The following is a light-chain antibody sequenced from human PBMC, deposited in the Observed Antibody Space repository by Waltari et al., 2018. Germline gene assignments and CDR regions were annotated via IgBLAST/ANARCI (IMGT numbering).Light chain of an antibody. CDR2: GAS. CDR3: QQYDTSPGT. J-gene: IGKJ2*01. CDR1: QSLRVAY. V-gene: IGKV3-20*01. Sequence: EIVLTQSPGTLSLSPGDTVTLSCRASQSLRVAYLAWYQHKSGQAPRLLIYGASYRATGIPDRFSGSASGTDFTLIISRLEPEDFAVYYCQQYDTSPGTFGQGTKLEFK.